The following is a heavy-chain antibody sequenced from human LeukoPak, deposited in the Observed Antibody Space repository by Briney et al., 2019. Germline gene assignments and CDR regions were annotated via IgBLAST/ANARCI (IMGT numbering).Heavy chain of an antibody. Sequence: EASVKVSCKVSGDKFSTYAIIWVRQAPGQGLEWMGGIIPIFATANYPHNFQGRVTIIADESTSTAYMDLSSLRSDDTAVYYCARVDYDRSGSYSHFGYWRQGTLVTVSS. CDR1: GDKFSTYA. J-gene: IGHJ4*02. D-gene: IGHD3-22*01. V-gene: IGHV1-69*13. CDR3: ARVDYDRSGSYSHFGY. CDR2: IIPIFATA.